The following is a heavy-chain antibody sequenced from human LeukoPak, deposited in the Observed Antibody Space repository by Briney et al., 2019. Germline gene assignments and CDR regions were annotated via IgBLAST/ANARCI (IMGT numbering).Heavy chain of an antibody. D-gene: IGHD5-24*01. V-gene: IGHV4-61*02. CDR1: GGSISIGSYY. CDR3: ARSRGYNWGALDI. J-gene: IGHJ3*02. CDR2: IYITGMT. Sequence: PSETLSLTCTVSGGSISIGSYYWNWMRQPAGKGLEWIGRIYITGMTDYNPSLESRVTISIDTSKNQVSLNLNSVTAADTAVYYCARSRGYNWGALDIWGQGTIVPVSS.